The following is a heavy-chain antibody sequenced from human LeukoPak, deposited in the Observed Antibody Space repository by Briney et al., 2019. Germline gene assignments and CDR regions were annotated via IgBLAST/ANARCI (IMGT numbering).Heavy chain of an antibody. CDR2: IYYNGST. CDR1: GGSISSGDYY. J-gene: IGHJ5*02. D-gene: IGHD3-10*01. V-gene: IGHV4-30-4*08. Sequence: SQTLSLICTVSGGSISSGDYYWRWIRQAPGKGLEWIGYIYYNGSTYYNPSLKSRVTISVDTSKNQFSLKLSPVTAADTAVYYCARTSLGGAWFDPWGQGTLVTVSS. CDR3: ARTSLGGAWFDP.